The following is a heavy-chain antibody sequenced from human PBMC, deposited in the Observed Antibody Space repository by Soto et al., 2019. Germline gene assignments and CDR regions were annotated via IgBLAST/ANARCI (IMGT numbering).Heavy chain of an antibody. J-gene: IGHJ4*02. CDR2: ISGSGGST. D-gene: IGHD6-19*01. CDR1: GFTFSSYA. Sequence: EVQLLESGGGLVQPGGSLRLSCAASGFTFSSYAMSWVRQAPGKGLEWVSAISGSGGSTYYADSVKGRFTISRDNSKNTLYRQMNSLRAEDTAVYYCAKGSSSGFLWGGLDFDYWGQGTLVTVSS. CDR3: AKGSSSGFLWGGLDFDY. V-gene: IGHV3-23*01.